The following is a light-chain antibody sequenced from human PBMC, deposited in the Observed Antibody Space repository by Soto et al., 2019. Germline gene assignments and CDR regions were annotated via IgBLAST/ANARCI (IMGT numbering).Light chain of an antibody. CDR3: QQSYTLSPLT. V-gene: IGKV1-39*01. Sequence: DIQMTQSPSSLSASVGNRVTITCRASQSISTYLNWYQKKPGKAPNLLIYDASRLQSGVPSRFSSSGGGTDFTLSISSVQPEDFATYFCQQSYTLSPLTFGGGTKV. CDR1: QSISTY. CDR2: DAS. J-gene: IGKJ4*01.